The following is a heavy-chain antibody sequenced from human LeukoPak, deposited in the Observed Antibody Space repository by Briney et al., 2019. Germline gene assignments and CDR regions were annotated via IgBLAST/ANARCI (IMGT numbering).Heavy chain of an antibody. V-gene: IGHV3-23*01. Sequence: GGSLRLSCAASGFTFSSYAMSWVRQAPGKGLEWVSAISGSGGSTYYADSVKGGFTISRDNSKNTLYLEMNSVRAEDTAVYYCAKDGVRVTFLSPRDYIWGSYRLGYFDYWGQGTLVTVSS. CDR2: ISGSGGST. J-gene: IGHJ4*02. D-gene: IGHD3-16*02. CDR3: AKDGVRVTFLSPRDYIWGSYRLGYFDY. CDR1: GFTFSSYA.